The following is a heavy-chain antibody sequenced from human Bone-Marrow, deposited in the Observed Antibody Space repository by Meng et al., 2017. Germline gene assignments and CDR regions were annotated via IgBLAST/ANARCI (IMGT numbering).Heavy chain of an antibody. D-gene: IGHD4/OR15-4a*01. J-gene: IGHJ5*02. Sequence: LVQSGAEVKKPGASVKVSCKASEDIFSEYDINWVRQATGQGLEWMGIINPSGGSTSYAQKFQGRVTMTRDTSTSTVYMELSSLRSEDTAVYYCARDRNSGEHTEYNWFDPWGQGTLVTVSS. CDR2: INPSGGST. CDR3: ARDRNSGEHTEYNWFDP. CDR1: EDIFSEYD. V-gene: IGHV1-46*01.